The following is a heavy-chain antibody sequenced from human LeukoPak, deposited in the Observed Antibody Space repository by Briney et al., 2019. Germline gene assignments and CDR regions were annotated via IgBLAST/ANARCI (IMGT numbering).Heavy chain of an antibody. CDR1: GVSISSHY. CDR2: IDYSGST. J-gene: IGHJ5*02. V-gene: IGHV4-59*11. Sequence: SETLSLTCTVSGVSISSHYWSWIRQPPGKGLEWIGDIDYSGSTNYNPSLKSRVTTSVDTSKHQFSLKLRSVPAADTAVYYCARTSEYGYYDSSGYHSWFDPWGQGTLVTVSS. D-gene: IGHD3-22*01. CDR3: ARTSEYGYYDSSGYHSWFDP.